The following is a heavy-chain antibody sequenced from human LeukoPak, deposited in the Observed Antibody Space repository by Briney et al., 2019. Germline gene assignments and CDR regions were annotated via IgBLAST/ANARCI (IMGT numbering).Heavy chain of an antibody. V-gene: IGHV4-34*01. CDR2: INHSGST. J-gene: IGHJ4*02. CDR3: ARDARYFDSGFDY. Sequence: PGGSLRLSCAGSGFTFSKYWMTWVRQAPGKGLEWIGEINHSGSTNYNPSLKSRVTISVDTSKNQFSLKLSSVTAADTAVYYCARDARYFDSGFDYWGQGTLVTVSS. D-gene: IGHD3-9*01. CDR1: GFTFSKYW.